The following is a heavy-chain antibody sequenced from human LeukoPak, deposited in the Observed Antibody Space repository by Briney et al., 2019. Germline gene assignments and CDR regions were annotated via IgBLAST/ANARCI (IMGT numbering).Heavy chain of an antibody. CDR1: GFTFSSYG. V-gene: IGHV3-30*01. CDR3: AREGYSYADYYCYYMDV. CDR2: ISYHGGNK. J-gene: IGHJ6*03. Sequence: GGSLRLSCAASGFTFSSYGLHWVRQAPGKGLEWVSFISYHGGNKYYADSVKGRFTFSRDNSKSTLNLQLDSLSTEDTAVYYCAREGYSYADYYCYYMDVWGKGTTVTASS. D-gene: IGHD3-16*01.